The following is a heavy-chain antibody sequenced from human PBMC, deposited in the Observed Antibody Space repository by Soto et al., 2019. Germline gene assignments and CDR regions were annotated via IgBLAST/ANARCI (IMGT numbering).Heavy chain of an antibody. D-gene: IGHD3-3*01. CDR2: IIPIFGTA. Sequence: GASVKVSCKASGGTFSSYAISWVRQAPGQGLEWMGGIIPIFGTANYAQKFQGRVTITADESTSTAYMELSSLRSEDTAVYYCARDSWNTIFGVVISYYYYGMDVWGQGTTVTVSS. V-gene: IGHV1-69*13. J-gene: IGHJ6*02. CDR1: GGTFSSYA. CDR3: ARDSWNTIFGVVISYYYYGMDV.